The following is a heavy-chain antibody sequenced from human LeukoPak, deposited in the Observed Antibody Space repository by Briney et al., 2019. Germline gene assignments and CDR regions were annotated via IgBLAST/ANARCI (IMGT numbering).Heavy chain of an antibody. V-gene: IGHV1-8*03. Sequence: GASVKVSCEASGYTFTNYDINWVRQATGQGLEWMGWMNPNSGNTAYAQKFQGRVTITRNTSISTAYMELSSLRSEDTAVYYCARGYSSSWCVSYKWFDPWGQGTLVTVSS. J-gene: IGHJ5*02. CDR3: ARGYSSSWCVSYKWFDP. CDR1: GYTFTNYD. CDR2: MNPNSGNT. D-gene: IGHD6-13*01.